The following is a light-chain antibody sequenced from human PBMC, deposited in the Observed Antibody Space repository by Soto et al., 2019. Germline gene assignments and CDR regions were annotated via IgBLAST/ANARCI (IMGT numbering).Light chain of an antibody. CDR3: QQYNSYSRT. CDR1: QSISSW. CDR2: DAC. J-gene: IGKJ1*01. V-gene: IGKV1-5*01. Sequence: DIQMTQSPSTLSASVGDRVTITCRASQSISSWLAWYQQKPGKAPKLLIYDACSLESGVPSRFSGSASGTEFTLTISSLQPDDFATYYCQQYNSYSRTFGQGTQVEIK.